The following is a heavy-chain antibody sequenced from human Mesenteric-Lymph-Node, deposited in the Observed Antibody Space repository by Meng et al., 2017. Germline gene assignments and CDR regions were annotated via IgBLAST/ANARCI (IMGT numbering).Heavy chain of an antibody. J-gene: IGHJ4*02. Sequence: GESLKISCAASGFTFSSYAMHWVRQAPGKGLEWVSSIGSSSSYRYYADSVKGRFTISRDNAKNSLYLQMNSLRGEDTAVYYCARGTGSHYWNVLDSWGQGTLVTVSS. V-gene: IGHV3-21*01. CDR2: IGSSSSYR. CDR1: GFTFSSYA. CDR3: ARGTGSHYWNVLDS. D-gene: IGHD1-26*01.